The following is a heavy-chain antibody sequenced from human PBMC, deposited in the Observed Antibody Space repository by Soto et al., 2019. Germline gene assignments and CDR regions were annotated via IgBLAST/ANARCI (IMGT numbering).Heavy chain of an antibody. D-gene: IGHD5-18*01. CDR1: GGSISSGGYY. V-gene: IGHV4-31*03. J-gene: IGHJ4*02. Sequence: SETLSLTCTVSGGSISSGGYYWSWIRQHPGKGLEWIGYIYYSGSTYYNPSLKSRVTISVDTSKNQFSLKLSSVTAADTAVYYCARSGYSYGPALDYWGQGTLVTVSS. CDR2: IYYSGST. CDR3: ARSGYSYGPALDY.